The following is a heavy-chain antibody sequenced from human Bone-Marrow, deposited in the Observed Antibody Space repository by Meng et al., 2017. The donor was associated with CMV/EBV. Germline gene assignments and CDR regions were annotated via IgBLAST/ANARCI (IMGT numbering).Heavy chain of an antibody. CDR1: GGSISSSSYY. V-gene: IGHV4-39*07. CDR2: IYYSGST. D-gene: IGHD1-7*01. Sequence: AGSLRRSCTVSGGSISSSSYYWGWIRQPPGKGLEWIGSIYYSGSTYYNPSLKSRVTISVDTSKNQFSLKLSSVTAADTAVYYCARGWNYDPGWFDPWGQGTLVTVSS. J-gene: IGHJ5*02. CDR3: ARGWNYDPGWFDP.